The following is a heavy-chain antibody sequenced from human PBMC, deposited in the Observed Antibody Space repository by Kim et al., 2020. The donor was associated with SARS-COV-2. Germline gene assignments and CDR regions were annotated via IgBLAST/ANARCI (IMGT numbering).Heavy chain of an antibody. CDR1: GGSISSSNW. J-gene: IGHJ4*02. V-gene: IGHV4-4*02. CDR2: IYHSGGT. CDR3: AATIVGATGGDY. D-gene: IGHD1-26*01. Sequence: SETLSLTCAVSGGSISSSNWWSWVRQPPGKGPEWIGEIYHSGGTNYNPSLKSRVTISVDKSKNQFSLKLSSVTAADTAVYYCAATIVGATGGDYWGQGTLVTVSS.